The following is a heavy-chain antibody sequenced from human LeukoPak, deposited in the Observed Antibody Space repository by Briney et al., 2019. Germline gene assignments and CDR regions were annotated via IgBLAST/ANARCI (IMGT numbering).Heavy chain of an antibody. CDR2: ISSSSSYI. J-gene: IGHJ6*02. CDR1: GFTFSSYS. CDR3: ARDRETTMIVVVITPPDV. Sequence: GGSLRLSCAASGFTFSSYSMNWVRQAPGKGLEWVSSISSSSSYIYYADSVKGRFTISRDNAKNSLYLQTNSLRAEDTAVYYCARDRETTMIVVVITPPDVWGQGTTVTVSS. D-gene: IGHD3-22*01. V-gene: IGHV3-21*01.